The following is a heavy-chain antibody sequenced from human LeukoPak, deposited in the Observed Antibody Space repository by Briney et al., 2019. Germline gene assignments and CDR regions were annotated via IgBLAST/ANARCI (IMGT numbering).Heavy chain of an antibody. CDR3: AKEVGYGSGSYYRSPGDY. CDR2: ISGSGGST. Sequence: PGGSLRLSCAVSGFTFSSYVMSWVRQAPGKGLEWVSAISGSGGSTYYADSVKGRFTISRDNSKNTLYLQMNSLRAEDTAVYYCAKEVGYGSGSYYRSPGDYWGQGTLVTVSS. CDR1: GFTFSSYV. J-gene: IGHJ4*02. V-gene: IGHV3-23*01. D-gene: IGHD3-10*01.